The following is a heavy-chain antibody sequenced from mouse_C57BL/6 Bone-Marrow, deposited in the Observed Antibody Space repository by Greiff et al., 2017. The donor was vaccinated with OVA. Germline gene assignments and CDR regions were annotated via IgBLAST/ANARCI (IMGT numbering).Heavy chain of an antibody. Sequence: VQLQQSGAELARPGASVKLSCKASGYTFPSYGISWVKQRTGQGLEWIGEIYPRRGNTYYHEKFKGKATLTAAKSSSTAYRALCRLTSEESAVYFGARGGTLWHFDYWGQGTTLTVSS. CDR3: ARGGTLWHFDY. J-gene: IGHJ2*01. CDR2: IYPRRGNT. CDR1: GYTFPSYG. D-gene: IGHD1-1*02. V-gene: IGHV1-81*01.